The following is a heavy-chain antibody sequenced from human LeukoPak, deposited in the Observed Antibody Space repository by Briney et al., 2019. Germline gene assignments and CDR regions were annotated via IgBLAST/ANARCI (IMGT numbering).Heavy chain of an antibody. CDR3: ASGTYYYDSSGYLTA. V-gene: IGHV4-39*01. J-gene: IGHJ5*02. D-gene: IGHD3-22*01. Sequence: SETLSLTCTVSGGSLSSSSSYWGWIRQPPGKGLEWIASIYYSGSTYYNPSLKSRVTISVDTSKNQFSLKLTSVTAADTALYSCASGTYYYDSSGYLTAWGQGTLVTVSS. CDR1: GGSLSSSSSY. CDR2: IYYSGST.